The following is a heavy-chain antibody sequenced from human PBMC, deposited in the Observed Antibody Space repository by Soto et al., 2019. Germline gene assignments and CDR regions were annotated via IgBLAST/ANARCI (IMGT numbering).Heavy chain of an antibody. CDR1: GFTFSSYA. Sequence: EVQLLESGGGLVQPGGSLRLSCAASGFTFSSYAMSWVRQAPGKGLDWVSTISGSGGSTYYADYVKGRFNISRDKSMNPLYLPMNSLRDVDTTVYYCAMERGERYVMAVWGNGTTVTVSS. J-gene: IGHJ6*04. D-gene: IGHD3-16*01. CDR2: ISGSGGST. V-gene: IGHV3-23*01. CDR3: AMERGERYVMAV.